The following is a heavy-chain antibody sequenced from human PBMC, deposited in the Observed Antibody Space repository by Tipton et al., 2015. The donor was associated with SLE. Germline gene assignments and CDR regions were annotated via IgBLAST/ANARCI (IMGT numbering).Heavy chain of an antibody. CDR3: ARDGLGSFYMDV. V-gene: IGHV4-61*02. CDR2: IHASGST. Sequence: TLSLTCTVSGGSLRSGSYHWSWIRRPAGKGLEWIGRIHASGSTHYNPSLKSRVSISVDTSKNQFSLNLSSVTAADTAVYYCARDGLGSFYMDVWGKGTTGTVAS. D-gene: IGHD1-14*01. J-gene: IGHJ6*03. CDR1: GGSLRSGSYH.